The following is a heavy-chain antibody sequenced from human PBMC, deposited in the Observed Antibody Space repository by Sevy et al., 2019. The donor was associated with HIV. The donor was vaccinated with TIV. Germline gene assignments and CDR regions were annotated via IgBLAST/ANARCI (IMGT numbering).Heavy chain of an antibody. D-gene: IGHD3-3*01. V-gene: IGHV3-30-3*01. CDR1: GFTFSSYA. CDR2: ISYDGSNK. J-gene: IGHJ4*02. Sequence: GGSLRLSCAASGFTFSSYAMHWVRQAPGKGLEWVAVISYDGSNKYYADSVKGRFTISRDNSKNTLYLQMNSLRAEDTAVYYCARDLSSIFLEWLSAFDYWGQGTLVTVSS. CDR3: ARDLSSIFLEWLSAFDY.